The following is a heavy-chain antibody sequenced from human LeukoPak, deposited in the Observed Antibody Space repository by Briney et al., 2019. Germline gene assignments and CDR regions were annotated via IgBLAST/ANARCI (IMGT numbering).Heavy chain of an antibody. Sequence: GGSLRLSCAASGFTFSSYGMHWVRQAPGKGLEWAAFIRYDGSNKYYADSVKGRFTISRDNSKNTLYLQMNSLRAEDTAVYYCAKDGAGDYYYFDYWGQGTLVTVSS. D-gene: IGHD4-17*01. V-gene: IGHV3-30*02. CDR3: AKDGAGDYYYFDY. CDR2: IRYDGSNK. CDR1: GFTFSSYG. J-gene: IGHJ4*02.